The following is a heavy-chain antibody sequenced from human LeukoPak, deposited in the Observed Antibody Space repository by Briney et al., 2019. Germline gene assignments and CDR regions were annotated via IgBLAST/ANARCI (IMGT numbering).Heavy chain of an antibody. CDR3: ARASYYDSSDVRFDP. D-gene: IGHD3-22*01. J-gene: IGHJ5*02. Sequence: SQTLSLTCAISGDSVSSNSAAWNWIRQSPSRGLEWLGRTYYRSKWYNDYAASVKSRITINSDTSKNQFSLQLNSVTPEDKAVYYCARASYYDSSDVRFDPWGQGTLVTVSS. CDR1: GDSVSSNSAA. V-gene: IGHV6-1*01. CDR2: TYYRSKWYN.